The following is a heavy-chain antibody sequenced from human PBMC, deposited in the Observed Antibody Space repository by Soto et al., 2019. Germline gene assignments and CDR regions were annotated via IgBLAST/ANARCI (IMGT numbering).Heavy chain of an antibody. J-gene: IGHJ5*02. V-gene: IGHV1-69*01. CDR3: ARLIAVAGTQVGWFDP. D-gene: IGHD6-19*01. CDR2: IIPIFGTA. Sequence: QVQLVQSGAEVKKPGSSVKVSCKASGGTFSSYAISWVRQAPGQGLEWMGGIIPIFGTANYAQKFQGRVTITADESTSTAYMELSSLISEDTAVYYCARLIAVAGTQVGWFDPWGQGTLVTVSS. CDR1: GGTFSSYA.